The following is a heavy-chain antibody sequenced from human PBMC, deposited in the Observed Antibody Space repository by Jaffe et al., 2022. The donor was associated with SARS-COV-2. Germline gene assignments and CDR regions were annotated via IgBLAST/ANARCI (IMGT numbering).Heavy chain of an antibody. CDR2: IYYSRST. CDR1: GGSISRSNYY. Sequence: QLQLQESGPGLVKPSETLSLICTVSGGSISRSNYYWAWIRQSPGKGLEWIGSIYYSRSTYYNSSLKSRVSISVDSSKNQFSLKLTSVTVADTAVYYCARPPQGSNSGYWGQGTLVTVSS. J-gene: IGHJ4*02. D-gene: IGHD1-1*01. CDR3: ARPPQGSNSGY. V-gene: IGHV4-39*01.